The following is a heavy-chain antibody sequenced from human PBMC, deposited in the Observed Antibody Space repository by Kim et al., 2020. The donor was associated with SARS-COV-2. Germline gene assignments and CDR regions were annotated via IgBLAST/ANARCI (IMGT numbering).Heavy chain of an antibody. CDR1: GFTVSSNY. V-gene: IGHV3-53*01. Sequence: GGSLRLSCAASGFTVSSNYMSWVRQAPGKGLEWVSVIYSGGSTYYADSVKGRFTISRDNSKNTLYLQMNSLRAEDTAVYYCARTGNGNRDTAMKQQTSSATGDYAFDIWGQGTMVTVSS. J-gene: IGHJ3*02. CDR2: IYSGGST. CDR3: ARTGNGNRDTAMKQQTSSATGDYAFDI. D-gene: IGHD5-18*01.